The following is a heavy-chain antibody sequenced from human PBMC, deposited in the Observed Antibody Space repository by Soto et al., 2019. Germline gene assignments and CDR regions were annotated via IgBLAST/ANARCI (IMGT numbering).Heavy chain of an antibody. V-gene: IGHV1-69*01. J-gene: IGHJ6*02. D-gene: IGHD1-26*01. CDR2: IIPIFGTA. Sequence: QVQLVQSGAEVKKPGSSVKVSCKASGGTFSSYAISWVRQAPGQGLEWMGGIIPIFGTANYAQKFQGRVTITSDESTSTAYMELSSLRSEDTAVYYCARDFGGGSYFFSYYGMDVWGQGTTVTDSS. CDR3: ARDFGGGSYFFSYYGMDV. CDR1: GGTFSSYA.